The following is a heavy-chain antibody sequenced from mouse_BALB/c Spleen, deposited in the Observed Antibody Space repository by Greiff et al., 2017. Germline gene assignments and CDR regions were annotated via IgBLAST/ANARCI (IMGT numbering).Heavy chain of an antibody. CDR3: ARDDDGYPLFDY. D-gene: IGHD2-3*01. J-gene: IGHJ2*01. CDR1: GFSLTSYG. CDR2: IWAGGST. V-gene: IGHV2-9*02. Sequence: QVQLQQSGPGLVAPSQSLSITCTVSGFSLTSYGVHWVRQPPGKGLEWLGVIWAGGSTNYNSALMSRLSISKDNSKSQVFLKMNSLQTDDTAMYYCARDDDGYPLFDYWGQGTTLTVSS.